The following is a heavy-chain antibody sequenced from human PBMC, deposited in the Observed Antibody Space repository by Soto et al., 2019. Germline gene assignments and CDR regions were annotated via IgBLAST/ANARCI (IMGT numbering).Heavy chain of an antibody. J-gene: IGHJ4*02. D-gene: IGHD3-10*01. Sequence: QMQLVQSGAEVKERGSSVKISCKTSGGTFNTYALTWVRQAPGQGLEWIGGIIPIFGRKNVAKMFQGRVTINADESLTTAYMEMTSLRYDDTAVYYCAKDAGDHWGQGNLVTVSS. V-gene: IGHV1-69*01. CDR1: GGTFNTYA. CDR2: IIPIFGRK. CDR3: AKDAGDH.